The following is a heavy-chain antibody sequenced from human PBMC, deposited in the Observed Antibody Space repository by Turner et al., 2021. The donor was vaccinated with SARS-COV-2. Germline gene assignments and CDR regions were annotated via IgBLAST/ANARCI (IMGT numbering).Heavy chain of an antibody. CDR3: ARTDGYNYDY. CDR1: GGSISSYY. V-gene: IGHV4-59*01. J-gene: IGHJ4*02. D-gene: IGHD5-12*01. Sequence: QVQLQVSGPGLGKPSETLSLTCTVSGGSISSYYWSWIRQPPGKGLEWIGYIYYSGSTNYNPSLKSRVTISIDTSKNQFSLKLSSVTAADTAVYYCARTDGYNYDYWGQGTLVTVSS. CDR2: IYYSGST.